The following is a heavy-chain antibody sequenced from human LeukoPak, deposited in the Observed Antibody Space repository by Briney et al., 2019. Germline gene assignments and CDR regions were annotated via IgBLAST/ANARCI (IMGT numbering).Heavy chain of an antibody. CDR2: INHSGST. CDR1: GGSFSGYY. D-gene: IGHD6-13*01. V-gene: IGHV4-34*01. Sequence: PSETLSLTCAVYGGSFSGYYWSWIRQPPGKGLEWIGEINHSGSTNYNPSLKSRVTISVDTSKKQFSLKLSSVTAADTAVYYCARYPAAGRRVHNWFDPWGQGTLFTVSS. J-gene: IGHJ5*02. CDR3: ARYPAAGRRVHNWFDP.